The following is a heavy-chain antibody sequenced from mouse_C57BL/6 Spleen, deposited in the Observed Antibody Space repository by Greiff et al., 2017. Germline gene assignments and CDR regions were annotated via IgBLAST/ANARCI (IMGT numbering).Heavy chain of an antibody. CDR3: AREVLYDGYYFDY. J-gene: IGHJ2*01. D-gene: IGHD2-2*01. CDR2: IGPGSGST. Sequence: QVQLQQSGAELVKPGASVKISCKASGYTFTDYYINWVKQRPGQGLAWIGQIGPGSGSTYYNEKFKGKATLTADKSSSTAYLQLSSLTSEYSAVYFCAREVLYDGYYFDYWGQGTTLTVSS. CDR1: GYTFTDYY. V-gene: IGHV1-77*01.